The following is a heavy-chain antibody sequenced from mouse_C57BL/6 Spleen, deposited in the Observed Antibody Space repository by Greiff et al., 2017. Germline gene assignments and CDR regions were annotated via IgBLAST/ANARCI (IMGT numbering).Heavy chain of an antibody. CDR3: ASPISYDYVERVAWFAY. D-gene: IGHD2-4*01. CDR1: GFTFSSYG. CDR2: ISSGGSYT. Sequence: EVKLMESGGDLVKPGGSLKLSCAASGFTFSSYGMSWVRQTPDKRLEWVANISSGGSYTYYPDSVKGRFTISRDNAKNTLYLQMSRLKSDDTAMYYCASPISYDYVERVAWFAYWGQGTLVTVSA. J-gene: IGHJ3*01. V-gene: IGHV5-6*01.